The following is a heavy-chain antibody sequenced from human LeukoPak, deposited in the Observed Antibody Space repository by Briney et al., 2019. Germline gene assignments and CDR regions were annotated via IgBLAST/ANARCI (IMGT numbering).Heavy chain of an antibody. Sequence: SVKVSCKASGGTFSSYAISWVRQAPGQGLEWMGGIIPIFGTANYAQKFQGRVTITTDGSTSTAYMELSSLRSEDTAVYYCAGPNCSSTSCFQVGALTRQNYHYYYMDVWGKGTTDTVSS. D-gene: IGHD2-2*01. J-gene: IGHJ6*03. CDR1: GGTFSSYA. CDR2: IIPIFGTA. V-gene: IGHV1-69*05. CDR3: AGPNCSSTSCFQVGALTRQNYHYYYMDV.